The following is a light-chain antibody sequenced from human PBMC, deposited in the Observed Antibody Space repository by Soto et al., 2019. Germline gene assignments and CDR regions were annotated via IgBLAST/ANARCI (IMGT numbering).Light chain of an antibody. V-gene: IGKV4-1*01. Sequence: DIVMTQSPDSLAVSLGERATINCKSSQSVLYSSNNKNYLAWYQQKPGQPPKLLIYWASTRESGVPDRFSGSGSGTDFTLTISSLQAEDVAVYYCMQSAHWPWTFGPG. J-gene: IGKJ1*01. CDR3: MQSAHWPWT. CDR2: WAS. CDR1: QSVLYSSNNKNY.